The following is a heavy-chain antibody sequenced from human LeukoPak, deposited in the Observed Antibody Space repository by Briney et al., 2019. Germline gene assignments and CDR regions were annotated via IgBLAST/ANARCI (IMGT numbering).Heavy chain of an antibody. Sequence: GRSLRLSCAASGFTFSSYGMHWVRQAPGKGLEWVAVISYDGSNKYYADSVKGRFTTSRDNSKNTLYLQMNSLRAEDTAVYYCAKVGQQLVLDYWGQGTLVTVSS. V-gene: IGHV3-30*18. CDR2: ISYDGSNK. D-gene: IGHD6-13*01. CDR1: GFTFSSYG. CDR3: AKVGQQLVLDY. J-gene: IGHJ4*02.